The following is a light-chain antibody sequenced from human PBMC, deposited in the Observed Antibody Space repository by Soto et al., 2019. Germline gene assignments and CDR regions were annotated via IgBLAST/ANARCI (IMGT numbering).Light chain of an antibody. CDR2: GAS. J-gene: IGKJ1*01. CDR1: QSLTNNY. CDR3: QQYEAVVT. V-gene: IGKV3-20*01. Sequence: EIVLTQSPGTLSLSPGERATLSCRASQSLTNNYFAWYQQKPGRALRLLIDGASTRATGIPDRFSGSGPGTDFPLTISRLEPEDVAVYYCQQYEAVVTFGQGTKVEI.